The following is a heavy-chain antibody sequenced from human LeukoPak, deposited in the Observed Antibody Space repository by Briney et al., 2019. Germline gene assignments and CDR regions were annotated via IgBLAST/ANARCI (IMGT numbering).Heavy chain of an antibody. CDR1: GGSISSYY. V-gene: IGHV4-59*08. J-gene: IGHJ3*02. CDR2: IYYSGST. D-gene: IGHD6-25*01. CDR3: ARLRGPYDAFDI. Sequence: PSETLSLTCTVSGGSISSYYWSWIRQPPGKGLEWIGYIYYSGSTNYNPSLKSRVTISVDTSKNQFSLKLSSVTAADTAVYYCARLRGPYDAFDIWGQGTMVTVLS.